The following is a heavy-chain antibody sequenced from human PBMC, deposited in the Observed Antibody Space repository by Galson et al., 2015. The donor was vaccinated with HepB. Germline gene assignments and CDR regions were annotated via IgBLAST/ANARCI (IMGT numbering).Heavy chain of an antibody. Sequence: SCKASGGTFSSYAISWVRQAPGQGLEWMGGIIPIFGTANYAQKFQGRVTITADESTSTAYMELSSLRSEDTAVYYCVYNWNYGELVYWGQGTLVTVSS. CDR2: IIPIFGTA. CDR3: VYNWNYGELVY. V-gene: IGHV1-69*01. D-gene: IGHD1-7*01. J-gene: IGHJ4*02. CDR1: GGTFSSYA.